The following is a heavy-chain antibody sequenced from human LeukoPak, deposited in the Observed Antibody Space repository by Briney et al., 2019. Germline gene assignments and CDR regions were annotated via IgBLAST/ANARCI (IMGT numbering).Heavy chain of an antibody. CDR2: INPSSGGT. J-gene: IGHJ6*03. Sequence: ASVKVSCKASGYTFTGYYMHWVRQAPGQGLEWMGWINPSSGGTNYAQKFQGRVTMTRDTSISTAYMELSRLRSDDTAVYYCARNYYDSSGYDYYYYYMDVWGKGTTVTVSS. CDR3: ARNYYDSSGYDYYYYYMDV. D-gene: IGHD3-22*01. V-gene: IGHV1-2*02. CDR1: GYTFTGYY.